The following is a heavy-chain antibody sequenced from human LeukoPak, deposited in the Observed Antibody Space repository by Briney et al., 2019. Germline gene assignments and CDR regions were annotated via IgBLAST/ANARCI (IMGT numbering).Heavy chain of an antibody. D-gene: IGHD2-15*01. CDR2: IIPILGIA. CDR1: GGTFSSYA. J-gene: IGHJ4*02. CDR3: AREFRGGGSPPGY. V-gene: IGHV1-69*04. Sequence: ASVEVSCKASGGTFSSYAISWVRQAPGQGLEWMGRIIPILGIANYAQKFQGRVTITADKSTSTAYMELSSLRSEDTAVYYCAREFRGGGSPPGYWGQGTLVTVSS.